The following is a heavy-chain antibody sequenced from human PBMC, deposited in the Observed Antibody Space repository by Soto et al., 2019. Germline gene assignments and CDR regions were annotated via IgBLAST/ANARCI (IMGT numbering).Heavy chain of an antibody. CDR3: ARRGMSKIGFDT. CDR1: GYIFSNYY. CDR2: FNPSGDAT. V-gene: IGHV1-46*01. J-gene: IGHJ3*02. Sequence: QVQLVQSGAEVKKPGTSVKVSCKASGYIFSNYYMHWVRQAPGQGLEWMGVFNPSGDATHYAQSFQGRGSVTRDTSTSTVYMELSTLTSEDTAVYYCARRGMSKIGFDTWGQGTMVTVS. D-gene: IGHD3-10*01.